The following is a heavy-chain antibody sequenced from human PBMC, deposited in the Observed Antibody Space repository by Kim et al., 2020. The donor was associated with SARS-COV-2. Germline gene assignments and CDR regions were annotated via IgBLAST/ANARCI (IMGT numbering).Heavy chain of an antibody. CDR2: IYYSGST. D-gene: IGHD6-13*01. Sequence: SETLSLTCTVSGGSISSSSYYWGWIRQPPGKGLEWIGSIYYSGSTYYNPSLKSRVTISVDTSKNQFSLKLSSVTAADTAVYYCARLFLDEGAAAGRRGNWGQGTLVTVSS. CDR1: GGSISSSSYY. V-gene: IGHV4-39*01. J-gene: IGHJ4*02. CDR3: ARLFLDEGAAAGRRGN.